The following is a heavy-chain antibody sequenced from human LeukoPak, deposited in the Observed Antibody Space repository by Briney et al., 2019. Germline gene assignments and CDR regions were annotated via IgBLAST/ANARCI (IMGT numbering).Heavy chain of an antibody. CDR1: GYTFTSYG. J-gene: IGHJ6*02. CDR3: ARERRSGYSYGSGAYGMDV. Sequence: GASVKVSCKASGYTFTSYGISWVRQAPGQGLEWMGWISAYNGNTNYAQKLQGRVTTTTDTSTSTAYMELRSLRSDDTAVYYCARERRSGYSYGSGAYGMDVWGQGTTVTVSS. V-gene: IGHV1-18*01. D-gene: IGHD5-18*01. CDR2: ISAYNGNT.